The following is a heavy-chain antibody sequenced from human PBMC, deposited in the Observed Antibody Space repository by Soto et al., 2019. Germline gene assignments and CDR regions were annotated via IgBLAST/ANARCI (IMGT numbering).Heavy chain of an antibody. D-gene: IGHD2-21*01. CDR3: ARLRIATNNYKWFDP. CDR2: IYVTGAV. V-gene: IGHV4-31*03. J-gene: IGHJ5*02. Sequence: SETLSLTCSVSGAALNSGNYYWSWIRQVPGKGLEWIGHIYVTGAVDYNPSLRDRITISQDTFERQFSLNLRLVTAADTAVYYCARLRIATNNYKWFDPWGQGTLVTVSS. CDR1: GAALNSGNYY.